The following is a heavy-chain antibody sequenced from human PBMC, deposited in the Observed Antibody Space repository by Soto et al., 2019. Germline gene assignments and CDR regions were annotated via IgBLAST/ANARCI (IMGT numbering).Heavy chain of an antibody. CDR2: ISYDGSSK. CDR3: ARGSSVVITHFDY. V-gene: IGHV3-30-3*01. CDR1: GFTLRSYA. Sequence: QVQLVESGGGVVQPGRSLRLSCVASGFTLRSYAMHWVRQAPGEGLEWVAVISYDGSSKYYADSMKGRFTISRDNSKNTLYLQMNSLRAEDTAVYYCARGSSVVITHFDYWGQGNLVTVSS. J-gene: IGHJ4*02. D-gene: IGHD3-22*01.